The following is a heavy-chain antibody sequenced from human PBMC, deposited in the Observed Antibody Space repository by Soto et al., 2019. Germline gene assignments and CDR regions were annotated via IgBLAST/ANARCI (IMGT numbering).Heavy chain of an antibody. D-gene: IGHD3-3*01. J-gene: IGHJ4*02. CDR2: IWYDGSNK. Sequence: GGSLRLSCAASGFTFSSYGMHWVRQAPGKGLEWVAVIWYDGSNKYYADSVKGRFTISRDNSKNTLYLQMNSLRAEDTAVYYCARGPETIYDFWSGFLDYWGQGTLVTVSS. CDR1: GFTFSSYG. V-gene: IGHV3-33*01. CDR3: ARGPETIYDFWSGFLDY.